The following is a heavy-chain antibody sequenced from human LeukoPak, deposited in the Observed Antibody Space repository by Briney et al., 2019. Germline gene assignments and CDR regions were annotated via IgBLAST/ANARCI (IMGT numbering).Heavy chain of an antibody. J-gene: IGHJ4*02. Sequence: GGSRRLSCAASGFTFSSYSMHWVRQAPGKGLEWVAVSSSDDSDKYYAESAKGRFTISRDNSKNTLYLQMNGLKTEDTAVFYCAKPTVTMNSRYFDSWGQGTLVTVSS. CDR1: GFTFSSYS. CDR3: AKPTVTMNSRYFDS. CDR2: SSSDDSDK. V-gene: IGHV3-30*04. D-gene: IGHD4-17*01.